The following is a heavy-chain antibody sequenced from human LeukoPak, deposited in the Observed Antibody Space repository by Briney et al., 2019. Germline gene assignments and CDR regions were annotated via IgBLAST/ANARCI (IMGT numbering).Heavy chain of an antibody. V-gene: IGHV3-66*01. J-gene: IGHJ4*02. Sequence: GGSLRLSCAAPGFTVSSNYMSWVRQAPGKGLEWVSVIYSGGSTYYADSVKGRFTISRDNSKNTLYLQMNSLRAEDTAVYYCASNKYSSSWYTDYWGQGTLVTVSS. D-gene: IGHD6-13*01. CDR2: IYSGGST. CDR1: GFTVSSNY. CDR3: ASNKYSSSWYTDY.